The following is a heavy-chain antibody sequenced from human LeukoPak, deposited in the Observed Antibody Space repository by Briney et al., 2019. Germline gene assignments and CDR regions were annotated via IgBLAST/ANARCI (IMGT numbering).Heavy chain of an antibody. D-gene: IGHD3-22*01. CDR2: ISYDGSNK. J-gene: IGHJ4*02. CDR1: GFTFSSYA. CDR3: ARKARVKTTRYYDSSGYLGYFDY. V-gene: IGHV3-30-3*01. Sequence: TGGSLRLSCAASGFTFSSYAMHWVRQAPGKGLEWVAVISYDGSNKYYADSVKGRFTISRDNSKGTLYLQMNSLRAEDTAVYYCARKARVKTTRYYDSSGYLGYFDYWGQGTLVTVSS.